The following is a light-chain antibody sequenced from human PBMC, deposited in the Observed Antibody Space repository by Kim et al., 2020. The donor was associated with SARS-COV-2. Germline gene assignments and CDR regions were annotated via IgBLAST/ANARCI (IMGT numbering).Light chain of an antibody. Sequence: SSELTQDPAVSVALGQTVTITCQGDSLRKYYATWYQQKPGQAPVLLISGKNSRPSGIPDRFSGSSSGNTASLTIAGAQAEDEADYYCNSRDTTHFVIFGGGTKLAVL. CDR1: SLRKYY. CDR2: GKN. J-gene: IGLJ2*01. V-gene: IGLV3-19*01. CDR3: NSRDTTHFVI.